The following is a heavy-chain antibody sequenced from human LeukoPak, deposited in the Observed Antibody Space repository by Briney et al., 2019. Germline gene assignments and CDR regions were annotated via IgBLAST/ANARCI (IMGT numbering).Heavy chain of an antibody. CDR2: ISSSSSYI. J-gene: IGHJ3*02. CDR1: GFTFSSYS. Sequence: GGSLRLSCAASGFTFSSYSMNWVRQAPGKGLEWVSSISSSSSYIYYANSVKGRFTISRDNAKNSLYLQMNSLRAEDTAVYYCARGLEAGAFDISGQGTMVTVSS. V-gene: IGHV3-21*01. CDR3: ARGLEAGAFDI. D-gene: IGHD6-19*01.